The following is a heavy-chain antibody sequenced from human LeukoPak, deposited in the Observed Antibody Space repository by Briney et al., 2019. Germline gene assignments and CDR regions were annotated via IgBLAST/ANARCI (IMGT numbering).Heavy chain of an antibody. Sequence: PGGSLRLSCAPSGFTFSSHGMLWVRQAPGKGLAWVAVIWYDGSNKYYADSVKGRLTISRDNSKNTLYLQMNSLRAEDTAVYYCARDWANYYYYGMDVWGQGTTVTVSS. J-gene: IGHJ6*02. D-gene: IGHD3-16*01. CDR3: ARDWANYYYYGMDV. V-gene: IGHV3-33*01. CDR2: IWYDGSNK. CDR1: GFTFSSHG.